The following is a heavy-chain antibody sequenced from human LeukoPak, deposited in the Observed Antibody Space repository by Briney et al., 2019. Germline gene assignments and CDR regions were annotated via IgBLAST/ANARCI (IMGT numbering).Heavy chain of an antibody. Sequence: ASVKVSCKASGYTFTSYGISWVRQAPGQGLEWMGWISAYNGNTNYAQKLQGRVTMTTDTSTSTAYMELRSLRSDDTAVYYCATVTGYCSSTSCYNFDYWGQGTLVTVSS. CDR2: ISAYNGNT. D-gene: IGHD2-2*02. CDR1: GYTFTSYG. J-gene: IGHJ4*02. V-gene: IGHV1-18*01. CDR3: ATVTGYCSSTSCYNFDY.